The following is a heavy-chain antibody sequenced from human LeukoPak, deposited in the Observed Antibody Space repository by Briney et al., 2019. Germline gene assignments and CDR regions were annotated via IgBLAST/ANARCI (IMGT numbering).Heavy chain of an antibody. D-gene: IGHD4-17*01. V-gene: IGHV4-39*07. J-gene: IGHJ4*02. CDR2: IYYSGST. CDR3: ARDVSDYGGYYFDY. Sequence: PSETLSLTCTVSGGSISSSSYYWGWLRQPPGKGLEWIGSIYYSGSTYYNPSLKSRVTISVDTSKNQFSLKLSSVTAADTAVYYCARDVSDYGGYYFDYWGQGTLVTVSS. CDR1: GGSISSSSYY.